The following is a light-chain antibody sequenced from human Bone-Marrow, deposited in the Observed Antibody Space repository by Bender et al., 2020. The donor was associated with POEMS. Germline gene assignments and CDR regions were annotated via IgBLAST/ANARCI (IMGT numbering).Light chain of an antibody. CDR1: SIGRDP. CDR3: STWDDRMNAWL. CDR2: AGD. V-gene: IGLV1-44*01. J-gene: IGLJ3*02. Sequence: QSVLTQPPSSSGTPGQRVTISCSGGSIGRDPIHWYQQLPGTAPRLVIYAGDRRPSGVPNRFSDSKSGSSAFLAISGLQSEDADDYYCSTWDDRMNAWLFGGGTKLTVL.